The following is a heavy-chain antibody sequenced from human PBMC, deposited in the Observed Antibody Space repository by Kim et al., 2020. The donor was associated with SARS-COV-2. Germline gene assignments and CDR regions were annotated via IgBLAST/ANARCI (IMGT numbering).Heavy chain of an antibody. V-gene: IGHV1-3*01. CDR1: GSTFTSYT. CDR2: INAGHGNT. Sequence: ASVKVSCKASGSTFTSYTMHWVRQAPGQRLEWMGWINAGHGNTKYSQKFQGRVTITRDTSASTAYMELSSLRSEDTAVYYCATEYSSSWYDYWGQGTLVTVSS. J-gene: IGHJ4*02. CDR3: ATEYSSSWYDY. D-gene: IGHD6-13*01.